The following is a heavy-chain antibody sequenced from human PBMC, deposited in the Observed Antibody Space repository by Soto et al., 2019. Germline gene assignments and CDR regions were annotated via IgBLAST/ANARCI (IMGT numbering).Heavy chain of an antibody. CDR2: IGANGGGT. D-gene: IGHD4-17*01. Sequence: EVQLLEPGGGLVQPGGSLRLSCAASGFTFSSFFMSWVRQAPGKGLDWVSGIGANGGGTYYADSVKGRFIISRDNSKNPLYLQMNSLRAEYTPVYYCARDPNGDYLGAFDFWGQKTMVTVSP. J-gene: IGHJ3*01. V-gene: IGHV3-23*01. CDR1: GFTFSSFF. CDR3: ARDPNGDYLGAFDF.